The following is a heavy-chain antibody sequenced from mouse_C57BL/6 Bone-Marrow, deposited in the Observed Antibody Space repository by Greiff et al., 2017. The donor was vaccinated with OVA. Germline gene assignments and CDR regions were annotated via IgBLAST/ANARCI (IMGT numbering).Heavy chain of an antibody. J-gene: IGHJ4*01. V-gene: IGHV1-64*01. D-gene: IGHD1-1*01. CDR3: AITAVVAACAMDY. CDR2: IHPNSGST. CDR1: GYTFTSYW. Sequence: QVQLQQPGAELVKPGASVKLSCKASGYTFTSYWMHWVKQRPGQGLEWIGMIHPNSGSTNYNETFKSKATLTVDKSSSTAYMQHSSLTSEDSAVYYCAITAVVAACAMDYWGQGTSVTVSS.